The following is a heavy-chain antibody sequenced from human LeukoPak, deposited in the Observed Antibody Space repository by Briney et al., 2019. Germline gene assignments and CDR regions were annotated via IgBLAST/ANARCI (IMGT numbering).Heavy chain of an antibody. V-gene: IGHV1-2*02. CDR1: GYTFTGYY. CDR3: ARDLYSSSSFNWFDP. J-gene: IGHJ5*02. Sequence: ASVKVSCKASGYTFTGYYMHWVRQAPGQGLEWMGWINPNSGGTNYAQKFQGRVTMTRDTSISTAYMELSRLRSDDTAVYYCARDLYSSSSFNWFDPWGQGTLVTVSS. D-gene: IGHD6-6*01. CDR2: INPNSGGT.